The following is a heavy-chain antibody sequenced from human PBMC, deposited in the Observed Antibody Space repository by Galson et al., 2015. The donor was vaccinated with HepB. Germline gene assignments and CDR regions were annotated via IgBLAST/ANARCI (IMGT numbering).Heavy chain of an antibody. Sequence: SLRLSCAASGFTFSNYGIHWVRQAPGKGLEWVTFIRFDGSKKYYADSVKGRFTISRDNSKNTLYLQMNSLRAEDTAVYYCAKGSNNWLDPWGQGTLVTVSS. CDR2: IRFDGSKK. CDR3: AKGSNNWLDP. J-gene: IGHJ5*02. CDR1: GFTFSNYG. D-gene: IGHD4-11*01. V-gene: IGHV3-30*02.